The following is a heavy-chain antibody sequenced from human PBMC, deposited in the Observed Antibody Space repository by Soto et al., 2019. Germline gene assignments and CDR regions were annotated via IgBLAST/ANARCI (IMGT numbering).Heavy chain of an antibody. CDR2: ISYDGSNK. CDR3: ARGPRKEDFDY. J-gene: IGHJ4*02. CDR1: GFTFSSYV. Sequence: QVQLVESGGGVVQPGRSLRLSCAASGFTFSSYVMHWVRQAPGKGLEWVAVISYDGSNKYYADSMKGRFTISRDNSKNTLYLQMNSLRVEDTAVYYCARGPRKEDFDYWGQGTLVTVSS. V-gene: IGHV3-30*03.